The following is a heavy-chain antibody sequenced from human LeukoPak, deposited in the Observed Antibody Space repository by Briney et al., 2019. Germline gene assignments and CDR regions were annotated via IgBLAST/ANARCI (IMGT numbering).Heavy chain of an antibody. Sequence: PGGSLRLSCAASGFTFSGYWMSWVRQAPGKGLEWVANIKQDGSEKYYVDSVKGRFTISRDNAKNSLYLQMNSLRAEDTAVYYCAREPPNYYYYGMDVWGQGTTVTVSS. J-gene: IGHJ6*02. CDR3: AREPPNYYYYGMDV. V-gene: IGHV3-7*04. CDR2: IKQDGSEK. CDR1: GFTFSGYW.